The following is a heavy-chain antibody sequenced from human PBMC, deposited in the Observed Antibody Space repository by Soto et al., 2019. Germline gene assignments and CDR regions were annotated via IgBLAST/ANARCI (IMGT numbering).Heavy chain of an antibody. Sequence: QITLKESGPTLVKPTQTLTLTCTFSGFSLSTNKVGVGWIRQPPGKALEWLALIYWHDDKRYSTPLKSRLTITKDTSKNQVVLTMTNMDPVDTATYYCAHSHTYYYDSSGYYYRSYYFDYWGQGTLVTVSS. CDR3: AHSHTYYYDSSGYYYRSYYFDY. CDR1: GFSLSTNKVG. V-gene: IGHV2-5*01. D-gene: IGHD3-22*01. J-gene: IGHJ4*02. CDR2: IYWHDDK.